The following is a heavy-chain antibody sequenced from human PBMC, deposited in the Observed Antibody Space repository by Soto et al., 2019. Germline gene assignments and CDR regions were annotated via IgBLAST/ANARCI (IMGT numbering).Heavy chain of an antibody. V-gene: IGHV3-23*01. J-gene: IGHJ6*02. D-gene: IGHD3-10*01. CDR1: GFTFSDFA. Sequence: WSLGLSCVACGFTFSDFAMAWVRHVPGRGLEWVASLDGAGGSTYYAESVRGRFSISRDDSQNTLFLQMKRLTVDDTAIYYCAAPRDEYGSGVSWFTYGMDIWGQGTTVTVSS. CDR3: AAPRDEYGSGVSWFTYGMDI. CDR2: LDGAGGST.